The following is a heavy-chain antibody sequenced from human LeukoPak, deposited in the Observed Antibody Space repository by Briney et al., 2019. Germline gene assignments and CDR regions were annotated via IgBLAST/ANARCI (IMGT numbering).Heavy chain of an antibody. J-gene: IGHJ6*03. CDR2: ISSSSSYI. V-gene: IGHV3-21*01. CDR3: ARVGCSSTSCHPSYYYMDV. Sequence: KAGGSLRLSCAASGFTVSSNYMSWVRQAPGKGLEWVSSISSSSSYIYYADSVKGRFTISRDNAKNSLYLQMNSLRAEDTAVYYCARVGCSSTSCHPSYYYMDVWGKGTTVTVSS. D-gene: IGHD2-2*01. CDR1: GFTVSSNY.